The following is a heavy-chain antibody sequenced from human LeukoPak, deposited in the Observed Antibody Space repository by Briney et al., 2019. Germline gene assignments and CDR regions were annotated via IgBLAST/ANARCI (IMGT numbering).Heavy chain of an antibody. CDR2: ISGSGDST. D-gene: IGHD5-18*01. CDR1: GFTFSSYA. Sequence: KPGGSLRLSCAASGFTFSSYAMSWVRQAPGKGLEWVSGISGSGDSTYYADSVKGRFTISRDNSKNTLYLQMNSLRAEDTAVYYCAKEMGRAVGYSFDIWGQGTMVTVSS. J-gene: IGHJ3*02. CDR3: AKEMGRAVGYSFDI. V-gene: IGHV3-23*01.